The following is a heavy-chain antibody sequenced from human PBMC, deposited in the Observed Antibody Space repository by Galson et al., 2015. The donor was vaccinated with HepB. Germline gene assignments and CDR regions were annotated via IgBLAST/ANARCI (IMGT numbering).Heavy chain of an antibody. CDR1: GFTFSSYS. CDR2: ISSSSSTI. Sequence: SLRLSCAASGFTFSSYSMNWVRQAPGKGLEWVSYISSSSSTIYYADSVKGRFTISRDNAKNSLYLQMNSLRAEDTAVYYCARVSRVGAVDYWGQGTLVTVSS. J-gene: IGHJ4*02. V-gene: IGHV3-48*04. CDR3: ARVSRVGAVDY. D-gene: IGHD1-26*01.